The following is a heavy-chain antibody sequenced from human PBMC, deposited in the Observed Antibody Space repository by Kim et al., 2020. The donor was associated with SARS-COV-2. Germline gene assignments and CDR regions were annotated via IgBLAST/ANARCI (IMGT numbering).Heavy chain of an antibody. J-gene: IGHJ4*02. D-gene: IGHD3-16*01. CDR3: TRSRSGLGDY. CDR1: GFTVSSNY. Sequence: GGSLRLSCVASGFTVSSNYMSWVRQAPGKGLQWVSLLYSSGTTYYSDSVKGRFTISRDNSKNTLFLQMNRLRAEYTAVYYCTRSRSGLGDYWGRGALVTV. CDR2: LYSSGTT. V-gene: IGHV3-66*01.